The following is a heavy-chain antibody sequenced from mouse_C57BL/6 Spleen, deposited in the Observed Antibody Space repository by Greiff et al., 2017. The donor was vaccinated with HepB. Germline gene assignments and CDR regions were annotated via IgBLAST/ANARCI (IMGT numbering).Heavy chain of an antibody. CDR3: ARFSNYYAMDY. CDR2: IDPSDSET. J-gene: IGHJ4*01. V-gene: IGHV1-52*01. Sequence: VQLQQSGAELVRPGSSVKLSCKASGYTFTSYWMHWVKQRPIQGLEWIGNIDPSDSETHYNQKFKDKATLTVDKSSSTAYMQSSSLTSEDSAVYYCARFSNYYAMDYWGQGTSVTVSS. D-gene: IGHD2-5*01. CDR1: GYTFTSYW.